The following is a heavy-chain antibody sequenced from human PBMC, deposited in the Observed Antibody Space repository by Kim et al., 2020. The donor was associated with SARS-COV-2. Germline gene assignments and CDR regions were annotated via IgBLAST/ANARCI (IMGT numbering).Heavy chain of an antibody. J-gene: IGHJ6*02. CDR2: A. D-gene: IGHD1-26*01. V-gene: IGHV1-69*02. CDR3: AVGATYYGMDV. Sequence: ANSAQKFQGRVTITADNSTSTAYMELSSLRSEDTAVYYCAVGATYYGMDVWGQGTTVTVSS.